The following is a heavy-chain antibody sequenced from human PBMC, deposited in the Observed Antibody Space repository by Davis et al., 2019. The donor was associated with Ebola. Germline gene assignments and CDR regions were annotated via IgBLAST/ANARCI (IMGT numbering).Heavy chain of an antibody. CDR2: IKQDGSEK. Sequence: PGGSLRLSCAASGFTFSSYWMSWVRQAPGKGLEWVANIKQDGSEKYYVDSVKGRFTISRDNAKNSLYLQMNSLRAEDTAVYYCARDVEMATIRWEYYFDYWGQGTLVTVSS. CDR1: GFTFSSYW. V-gene: IGHV3-7*01. J-gene: IGHJ4*02. D-gene: IGHD5-24*01. CDR3: ARDVEMATIRWEYYFDY.